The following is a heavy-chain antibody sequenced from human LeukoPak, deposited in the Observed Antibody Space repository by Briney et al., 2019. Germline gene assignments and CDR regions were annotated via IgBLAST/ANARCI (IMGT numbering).Heavy chain of an antibody. V-gene: IGHV3-30*03. CDR3: ARLNGWELSDAFDI. CDR1: GFPFSSYG. Sequence: PGRSLRLSCAASGFPFSSYGMHWVRQAPGKGPEWVAVISHDGSNKYYEDSVKGRFTISRDNSKNTLYLQMNSLRAEDTAVYYCARLNGWELSDAFDIWGQGTMVTVSS. D-gene: IGHD1-26*01. CDR2: ISHDGSNK. J-gene: IGHJ3*02.